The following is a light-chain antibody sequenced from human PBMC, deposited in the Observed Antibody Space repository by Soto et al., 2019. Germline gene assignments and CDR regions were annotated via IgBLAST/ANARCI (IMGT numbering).Light chain of an antibody. J-gene: IGKJ1*01. CDR2: DTS. CDR1: QSVGSN. CDR3: QQYNNWPT. Sequence: EIVLTQSPATLSVSAGERGTLSWMASQSVGSNLAWYHQRPGQAPRLRIYDTSTRATGIPARFSGSGSGTEFTLTISSLQSEDFAVYFCQQYNNWPTFGQGTKVDIK. V-gene: IGKV3-15*01.